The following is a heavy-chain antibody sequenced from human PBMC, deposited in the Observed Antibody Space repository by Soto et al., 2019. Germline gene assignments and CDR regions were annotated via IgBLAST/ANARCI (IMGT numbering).Heavy chain of an antibody. V-gene: IGHV4-59*01. J-gene: IGHJ4*02. D-gene: IGHD6-19*01. CDR1: GGSMTTYY. CDR2: IYYSGST. Sequence: QVQLQESGPGLVKPSETLCLTCTVSGGSMTTYYWSWFRQPPGKGLEYIGYIYYSGSTHYNPSLESRVTISVDTSKNQFSLRLTYVTAADMAVYFCARGGWYLDYWGQGILVTVSS. CDR3: ARGGWYLDY.